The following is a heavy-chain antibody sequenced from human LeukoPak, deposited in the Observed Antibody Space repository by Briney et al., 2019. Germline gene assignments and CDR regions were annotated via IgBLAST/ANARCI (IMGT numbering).Heavy chain of an antibody. Sequence: GASLKISYKGSGYSFTSYWIGWVRPMPGKGLEWMGIIYPVDSDTSYSPSFEGQVTISADKSISTAYLQWSSLKASDTAMYYCARSYYDILTGPLPASYWGEGTLVSVCS. V-gene: IGHV5-51*01. CDR2: IYPVDSDT. J-gene: IGHJ4*02. D-gene: IGHD3-9*01. CDR3: ARSYYDILTGPLPASY. CDR1: GYSFTSYW.